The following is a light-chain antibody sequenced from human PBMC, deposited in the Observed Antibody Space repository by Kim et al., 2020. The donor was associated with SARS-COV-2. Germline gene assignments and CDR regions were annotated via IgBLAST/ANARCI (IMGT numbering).Light chain of an antibody. J-gene: IGKJ1*01. V-gene: IGKV3-15*01. CDR3: QQYDDWPPWT. CDR1: QSVGAS. CDR2: SAS. Sequence: SPGERATLSCRASQSVGASLAWYQQRPGEAPRLLIYSASIRAIGIPARFSGSGSWTDFTLTISSLQSEDLAVYYCQQYDDWPPWTFGQGTKVDIK.